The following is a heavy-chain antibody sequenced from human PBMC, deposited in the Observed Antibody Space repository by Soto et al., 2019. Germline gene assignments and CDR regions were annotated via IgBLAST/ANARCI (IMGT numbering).Heavy chain of an antibody. V-gene: IGHV3-7*01. CDR3: VPSGQP. J-gene: IGHJ5*02. CDR1: GFTLSNYW. CDR2: IDEDGSRR. Sequence: VLLVESGGGLVQPGGSLRLSCTDSGFTLSNYWVSWVRQAPGKGLEWEANIDEDGSRRYYLDSVKGRFTISRDNAKNSLYLQMNSLRVEDTAVYYCVPSGQPWGQGTLVTVSS. D-gene: IGHD2-2*01.